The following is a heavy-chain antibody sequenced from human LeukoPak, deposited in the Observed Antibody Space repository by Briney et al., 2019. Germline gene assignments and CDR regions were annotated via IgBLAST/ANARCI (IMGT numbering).Heavy chain of an antibody. D-gene: IGHD4-23*01. J-gene: IGHJ5*02. Sequence: SVKVSCKASGGTFSSYAVSWVRQAPGQGLEWMGGIIPIFGTANYAQKFQGRVTITTDESTSAAYMELSSLRSEDTAVYYCARDPSVGTVGWFDPWGQGTLVTVSS. CDR2: IIPIFGTA. V-gene: IGHV1-69*05. CDR3: ARDPSVGTVGWFDP. CDR1: GGTFSSYA.